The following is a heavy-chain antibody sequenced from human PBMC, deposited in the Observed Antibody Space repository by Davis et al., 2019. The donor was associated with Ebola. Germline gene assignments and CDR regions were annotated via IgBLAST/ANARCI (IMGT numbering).Heavy chain of an antibody. CDR1: GFTFSSYW. J-gene: IGHJ3*02. V-gene: IGHV3-74*01. CDR2: INSDGSST. Sequence: PGGSLRLSCAASGFTFSSYWMHWVRQAPWKGLVWVSRINSDGSSTSYADSVKGRFTISRDNAKNTLYLQKNSLRVEDTAVYYCAREMATTNDAFDIWGQGTMVSVSS. D-gene: IGHD5-24*01. CDR3: AREMATTNDAFDI.